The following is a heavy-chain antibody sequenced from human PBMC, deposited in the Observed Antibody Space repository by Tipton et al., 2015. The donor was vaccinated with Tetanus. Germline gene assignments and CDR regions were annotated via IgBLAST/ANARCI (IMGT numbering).Heavy chain of an antibody. J-gene: IGHJ4*02. D-gene: IGHD1-26*01. CDR2: INHSGST. Sequence: TLSLTCAVYGGSFSGYYWSWIRQPPGKGLEWIGEINHSGSTNYNPSLKSRVTISVDTSKNQFSLKLSSVTAADTAVYYCARVGYSGSYYPYWGQGTLVTVSP. V-gene: IGHV4-34*01. CDR1: GGSFSGYY. CDR3: ARVGYSGSYYPY.